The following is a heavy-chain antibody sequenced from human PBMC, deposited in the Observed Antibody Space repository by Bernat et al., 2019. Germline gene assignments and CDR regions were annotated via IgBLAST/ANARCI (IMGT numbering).Heavy chain of an antibody. J-gene: IGHJ3*02. CDR2: ISYDGSNK. CDR3: AGELDYGDYEDGDAFDI. D-gene: IGHD4-17*01. CDR1: GFTFSSYG. V-gene: IGHV3-30*03. Sequence: QVQLVESGGGVVQPGRSLRLSCAASGFTFSSYGMHWVRQAPGKGLEWVAVISYDGSNKYYADSVKGRFTISRDNSKNTLYLQMNSLRAEDTAVYYCAGELDYGDYEDGDAFDIWGQGTMVTVSS.